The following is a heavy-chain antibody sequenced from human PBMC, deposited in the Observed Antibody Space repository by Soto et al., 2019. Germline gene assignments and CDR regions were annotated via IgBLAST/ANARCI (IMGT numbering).Heavy chain of an antibody. CDR2: IIPIFGTA. D-gene: IGHD3-10*01. CDR3: ARRPGAAMVRYYYYGMDV. J-gene: IGHJ6*02. CDR1: GGTFSSYA. Sequence: GASVKVSCKASGGTFSSYAISWVRQAPGQGLEWMGGIIPIFGTANYAQKFQGRVTITADESTSTAYMELSSLRAEDTAVYYCARRPGAAMVRYYYYGMDVWGQGTTVTV. V-gene: IGHV1-69*13.